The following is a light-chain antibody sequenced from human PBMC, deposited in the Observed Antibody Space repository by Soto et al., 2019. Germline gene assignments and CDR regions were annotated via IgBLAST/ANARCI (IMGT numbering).Light chain of an antibody. Sequence: QSALTQPASMSGSPGQSITISCTGTSSDVGSYNLVSWYQQHPGKAPKLMIYEGSKRPSGVSNRFSGSKSGNTASLTISGLLAEDEADYSCCSYVRRSVVFGGGTKLTVL. CDR2: EGS. V-gene: IGLV2-23*01. CDR1: SSDVGSYNL. J-gene: IGLJ2*01. CDR3: CSYVRRSVV.